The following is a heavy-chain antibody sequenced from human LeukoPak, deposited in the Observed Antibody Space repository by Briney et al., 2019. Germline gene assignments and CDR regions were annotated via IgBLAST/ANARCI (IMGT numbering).Heavy chain of an antibody. CDR2: IYYSGST. CDR1: RGSITSNIYY. Sequence: SETLSLTCTVSRGSITSNIYYWGWIRQAPGKGLEWIGSIYYSGSTYYNPSLKSRVTISVDTSKNEFSLKLSTVTAAGTSAYYCAKHLRSGTIDYWGQGTLVTVSS. D-gene: IGHD3-10*01. J-gene: IGHJ4*02. CDR3: AKHLRSGTIDY. V-gene: IGHV4-39*01.